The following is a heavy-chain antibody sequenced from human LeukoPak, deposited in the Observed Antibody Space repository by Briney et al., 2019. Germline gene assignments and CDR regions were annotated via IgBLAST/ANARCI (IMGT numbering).Heavy chain of an antibody. CDR1: GGSISSSSYY. D-gene: IGHD1-26*01. J-gene: IGHJ4*02. Sequence: KSSETLSLTCTVSGGSISSSSYYWGWIRQPPGKGLEWIGSIYSSGRTYYNPSLKSRVTISVATSKSQFSLKLSSVTAADTAVYYCARLQWELLRDWGQGTLVTVSS. CDR2: IYSSGRT. CDR3: ARLQWELLRD. V-gene: IGHV4-39*01.